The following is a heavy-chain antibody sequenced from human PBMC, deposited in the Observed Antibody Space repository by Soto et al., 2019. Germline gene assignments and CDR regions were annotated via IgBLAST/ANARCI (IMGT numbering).Heavy chain of an antibody. Sequence: HPGGSLRLSCAASGFTFSSYGMHWVRQAPGKGLEWVAVIWYDGSNKYYADSVKGRFTISRDNSKNTLYLQMNSLRAEDTAVYYCAREGRLQDRYDSSGYYYDGGAFDIWCQATMVTVS. V-gene: IGHV3-33*01. D-gene: IGHD3-22*01. CDR3: AREGRLQDRYDSSGYYYDGGAFDI. CDR2: IWYDGSNK. J-gene: IGHJ3*02. CDR1: GFTFSSYG.